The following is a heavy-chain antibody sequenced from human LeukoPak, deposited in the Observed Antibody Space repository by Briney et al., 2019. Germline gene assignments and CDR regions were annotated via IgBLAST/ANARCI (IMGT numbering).Heavy chain of an antibody. V-gene: IGHV1-69*05. CDR3: AITDDSSSSEGY. D-gene: IGHD6-6*01. CDR1: GGTFSSYA. J-gene: IGHJ4*02. CDR2: IIPIFGTA. Sequence: PWASVKVSCKASGGTFSSYAISWVRQAPGQGLEWMGGIIPIFGTANYAQKFHGRVTITTDESTSTAYMELSSLRSEDTAVYYCAITDDSSSSEGYWGQGTLVTVSS.